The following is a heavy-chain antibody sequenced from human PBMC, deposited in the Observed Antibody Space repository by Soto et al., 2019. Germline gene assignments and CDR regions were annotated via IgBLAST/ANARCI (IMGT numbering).Heavy chain of an antibody. Sequence: QVQLVESGGGVVQPGRSLRLSCAASGFTFTNHGMHWVRQAPGKGLEWVAVIWYDGSNKYYADSVKGRFTISRDNSKNTLFLQMISLRAEVTAVYYCGREVRYSYGLIDYWGQGTLVTVSS. CDR1: GFTFTNHG. D-gene: IGHD5-18*01. CDR2: IWYDGSNK. J-gene: IGHJ4*02. V-gene: IGHV3-33*01. CDR3: GREVRYSYGLIDY.